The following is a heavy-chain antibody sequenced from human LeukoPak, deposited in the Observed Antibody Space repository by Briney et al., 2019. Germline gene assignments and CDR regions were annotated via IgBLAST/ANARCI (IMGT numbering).Heavy chain of an antibody. CDR3: AKSPIVGATFYFDY. Sequence: PGGSLRLSCAASGFTFSSYAMSWVRQAPGKGLEWVSSISGSGTSTYYADSVKGRFTISRDNSKNTLYLQMNSLRAEDTAVYYCAKSPIVGATFYFDYWGQGTLVTVSS. D-gene: IGHD1-26*01. CDR2: ISGSGTST. J-gene: IGHJ4*02. CDR1: GFTFSSYA. V-gene: IGHV3-23*01.